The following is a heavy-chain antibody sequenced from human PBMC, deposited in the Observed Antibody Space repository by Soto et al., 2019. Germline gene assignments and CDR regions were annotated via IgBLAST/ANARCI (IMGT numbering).Heavy chain of an antibody. CDR3: ARVSRYQWLVPTFDF. CDR1: GGSMNTYY. J-gene: IGHJ4*02. D-gene: IGHD6-19*01. Sequence: SETLSLTCTVSGGSMNTYYWSWIRQPPGKGLEWIGYIYNSGSTNYNPSLKSRVTISEDTSKNQFSLKLSSVTAADTARYYCARVSRYQWLVPTFDFWGQGTLVTVSS. V-gene: IGHV4-59*01. CDR2: IYNSGST.